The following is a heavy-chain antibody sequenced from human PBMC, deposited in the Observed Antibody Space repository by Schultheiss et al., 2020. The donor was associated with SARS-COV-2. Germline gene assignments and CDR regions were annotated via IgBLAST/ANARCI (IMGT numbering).Heavy chain of an antibody. Sequence: SETLSLTCTVYGGSFSGYYWSWIRQPAGKGLEWIGRIYTSGSTNYNPSLKSRVTISVDTSKNQFSLKLSSVTAADTAVYYCATGGIVVVIPEAFDIWGQGTMVTVSS. CDR2: IYTSGST. CDR3: ATGGIVVVIPEAFDI. V-gene: IGHV4-4*07. J-gene: IGHJ3*02. D-gene: IGHD3-22*01. CDR1: GGSFSGYY.